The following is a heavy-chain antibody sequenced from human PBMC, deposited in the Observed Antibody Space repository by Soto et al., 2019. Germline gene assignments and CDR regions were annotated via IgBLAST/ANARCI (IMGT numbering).Heavy chain of an antibody. CDR3: ARGSDWTAFDY. V-gene: IGHV3-74*03. Sequence: EVQLVESGGGLVQPGGSLRLSCGASGFTFSYHWMHWVRQAPGKGLVWVSRINSDGSITTYADSVKGRLTISRDNAKNTLYLQMSSLRVEDTAVYYCARGSDWTAFDYWGQGSLVTVSS. CDR1: GFTFSYHW. J-gene: IGHJ4*02. CDR2: INSDGSIT. D-gene: IGHD2-21*02.